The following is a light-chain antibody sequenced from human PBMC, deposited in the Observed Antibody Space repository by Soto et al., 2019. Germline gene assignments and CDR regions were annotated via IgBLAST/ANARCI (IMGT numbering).Light chain of an antibody. CDR3: AAWDDSLNGYV. J-gene: IGLJ1*01. V-gene: IGLV1-44*01. CDR2: TNN. Sequence: QAVLTQPPSASGTPGQRVTISCSGGSSNIGTNAVNWYQQLPGTAPKLLIYTNNQRPSGVPDRFSGSKSGTSASLAISGLQCEDEADYYCAAWDDSLNGYVFGTGTKVTVL. CDR1: SSNIGTNA.